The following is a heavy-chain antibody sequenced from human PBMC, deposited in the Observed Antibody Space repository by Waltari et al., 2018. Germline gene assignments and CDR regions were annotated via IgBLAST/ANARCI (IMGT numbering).Heavy chain of an antibody. J-gene: IGHJ6*01. CDR1: GFTFSSYA. Sequence: EVQLLESGGGLVQPGGSLRLSCAASGFTFSSYAMSWVRQAPGKGLGWVSVIGGSGGSTYYADSGEGRVTISKSKSKNTAESENNSPEAEGTAVFYRAEEGLTLIIGGGQGTPVTGPS. V-gene: IGHV3-23*01. D-gene: IGHD3-22*01. CDR3: AEEGLTLIIG. CDR2: IGGSGGST.